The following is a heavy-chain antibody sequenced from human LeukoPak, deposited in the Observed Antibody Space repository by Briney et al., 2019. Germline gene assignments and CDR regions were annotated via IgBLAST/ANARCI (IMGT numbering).Heavy chain of an antibody. Sequence: SETLSLTCTVSGGSISSSSYYWGWLRQPPGKGLEWIGSIYYSGSTYYNPSLKRRVTISVDTTKDQFSLKLSSVTAADTAVYYCARLRGNNYDFDYWGQGTLVTVSS. J-gene: IGHJ4*02. CDR2: IYYSGST. CDR3: ARLRGNNYDFDY. CDR1: GGSISSSSYY. D-gene: IGHD4-11*01. V-gene: IGHV4-39*01.